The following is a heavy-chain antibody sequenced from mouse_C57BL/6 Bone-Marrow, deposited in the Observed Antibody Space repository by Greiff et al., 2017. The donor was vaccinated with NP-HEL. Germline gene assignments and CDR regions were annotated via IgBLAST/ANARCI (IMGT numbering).Heavy chain of an antibody. J-gene: IGHJ2*01. V-gene: IGHV1-7*01. CDR3: ARRENDGYYND. D-gene: IGHD2-3*01. CDR1: GYTFTSYW. CDR2: INPSSGYT. Sequence: QVQLQQSGAELAKPGASVKLSCKASGYTFTSYWMHWVKQRPGQGVEWIGYINPSSGYTKYNQKFKDKATLTAGKSSSTDSMQMRSVTYEDYAVYYCARRENDGYYNDWGKGTTLTVSS.